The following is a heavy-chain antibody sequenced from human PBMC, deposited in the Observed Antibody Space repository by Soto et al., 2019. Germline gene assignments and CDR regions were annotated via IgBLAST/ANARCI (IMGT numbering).Heavy chain of an antibody. J-gene: IGHJ4*02. D-gene: IGHD6-19*01. CDR2: ISAYNGNT. Sequence: ASVKVSCKASGYTFTSYGISWVRQAPGQGLEWMGWISAYNGNTNYAQKFQGRVTMTRDTSTSTVYMELSSLRSEDTAVYYCARDLAYSSGWYYFAYWGQGTLVTVSS. V-gene: IGHV1-18*01. CDR3: ARDLAYSSGWYYFAY. CDR1: GYTFTSYG.